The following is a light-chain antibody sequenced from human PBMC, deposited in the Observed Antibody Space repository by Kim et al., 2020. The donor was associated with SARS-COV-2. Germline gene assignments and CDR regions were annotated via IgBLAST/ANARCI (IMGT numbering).Light chain of an antibody. CDR3: QTWDSSSGV. CDR2: QDN. J-gene: IGLJ2*01. CDR1: DLGDKY. V-gene: IGLV3-1*01. Sequence: SYELTQPPSVSVSPGQTASITCSGDDLGDKYTSWYQQKSGQSPVLVIYQDNKRPSGIPERFSGSNSGNTATLTISGTQAMDEADYYCQTWDSSSGVFRGGTQLTVL.